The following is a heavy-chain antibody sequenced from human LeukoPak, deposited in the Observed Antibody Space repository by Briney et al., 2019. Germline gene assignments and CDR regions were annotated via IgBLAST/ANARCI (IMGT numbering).Heavy chain of an antibody. D-gene: IGHD3-22*01. V-gene: IGHV3-23*01. CDR3: AKWKPTYYYDSSGYFDY. J-gene: IGHJ4*02. Sequence: GGSLRLSCAASGFTFSSYAMSWVRQAPGKGLEWVSAISGSGGSTYYADSVKGRFTISRDNSKNTLYLQMNSLRAEDTAVYYCAKWKPTYYYDSSGYFDYWGQGTLVTVSS. CDR2: ISGSGGST. CDR1: GFTFSSYA.